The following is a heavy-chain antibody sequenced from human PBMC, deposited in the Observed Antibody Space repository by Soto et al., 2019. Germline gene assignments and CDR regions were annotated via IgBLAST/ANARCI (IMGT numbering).Heavy chain of an antibody. J-gene: IGHJ4*02. V-gene: IGHV3-48*02. Sequence: EVQLVESGGGLVQPGGSLRMSCAASGFTFSSYSMNWVRQDPGKGVEWVSYISSSSSTIYYADSVKGRFTISRDNANNSLYLQMSRLRDEDTAVYYCARGSTLSSGSGVNVYWGQGTLVTVSS. CDR1: GFTFSSYS. CDR2: ISSSSSTI. D-gene: IGHD3-10*01. CDR3: ARGSTLSSGSGVNVY.